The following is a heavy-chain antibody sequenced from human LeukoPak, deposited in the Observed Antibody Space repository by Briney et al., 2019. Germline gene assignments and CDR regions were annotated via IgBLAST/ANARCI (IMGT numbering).Heavy chain of an antibody. CDR3: ARDLTDCDSCNCFLCDASDI. V-gene: IGHV3-23*01. CDR1: GFTFSSVA. Sequence: GGSLRLSCEASGFTFSSVAVTWVRQAPGEGLEWVSGISGSGGGTYYADSVKGRFTISTDNSKNTLYLQMSSLRAEDTAVYYCARDLTDCDSCNCFLCDASDIWGQGTMVTVSS. CDR2: ISGSGGGT. J-gene: IGHJ3*02. D-gene: IGHD2/OR15-2a*01.